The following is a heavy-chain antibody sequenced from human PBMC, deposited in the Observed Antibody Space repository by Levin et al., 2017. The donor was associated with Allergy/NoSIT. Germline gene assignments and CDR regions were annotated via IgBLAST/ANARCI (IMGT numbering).Heavy chain of an antibody. CDR3: ARAGLFWSGYFDY. J-gene: IGHJ4*02. V-gene: IGHV3-74*01. D-gene: IGHD3-3*01. CDR1: GFTFSSYW. CDR2: INSDGSST. Sequence: SGGSLRLSCAASGFTFSSYWMHWVRQAPGKGLVWVSRINSDGSSTSYADSVKGRFTISRDNAKNTLYLQMNSLRAEDTAVYYCARAGLFWSGYFDYWGQGTLVTVSS.